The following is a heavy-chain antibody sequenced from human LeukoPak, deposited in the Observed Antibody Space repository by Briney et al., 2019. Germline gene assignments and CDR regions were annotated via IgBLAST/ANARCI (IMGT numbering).Heavy chain of an antibody. J-gene: IGHJ6*02. CDR1: GFTFSNYG. CDR3: ARGSSRAASKMFGMDV. CDR2: IYYDGSNK. D-gene: IGHD6-6*01. Sequence: PGGSLRLSCAASGFTFSNYGMHWVRQAPGKGLEWVAVIYYDGSNKYYADSVKGRFTISRDNSKNTLYLQMNSLRAEDTAVYYCARGSSRAASKMFGMDVWGQGTTVTVSS. V-gene: IGHV3-33*01.